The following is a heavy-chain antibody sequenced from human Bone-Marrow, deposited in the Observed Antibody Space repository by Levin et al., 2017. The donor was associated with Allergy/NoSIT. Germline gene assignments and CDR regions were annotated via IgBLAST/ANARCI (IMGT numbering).Heavy chain of an antibody. D-gene: IGHD6-13*01. CDR3: AKTSPYSTSWLGAFDI. J-gene: IGHJ3*02. CDR1: GFTFSSYA. V-gene: IGHV3-23*01. CDR2: ITTRGGSA. Sequence: GGSLRLSCAASGFTFSSYAMSWVRQAPGKGLEWVSVITTRGGSAYGDSVKGRFTISRDNSKNTLYLQMSSLRAEDTAVYHCAKTSPYSTSWLGAFDIWGQGTMVTVSS.